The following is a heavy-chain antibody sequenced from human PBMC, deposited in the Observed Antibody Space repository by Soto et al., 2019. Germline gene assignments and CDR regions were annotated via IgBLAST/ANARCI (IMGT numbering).Heavy chain of an antibody. CDR1: GFSFSDYT. D-gene: IGHD1-20*01. Sequence: GGSLRLSCAASGFSFSDYTMNWVRQAPGRGLEWVSSISKGSDYIFYADKVKGRFTISRDNARNSLHLQMTSLRVEDTAVYYCAKDSGCVNNACAYDPWGQGTLVTVSS. V-gene: IGHV3-21*01. CDR3: AKDSGCVNNACAYDP. J-gene: IGHJ5*02. CDR2: ISKGSDYI.